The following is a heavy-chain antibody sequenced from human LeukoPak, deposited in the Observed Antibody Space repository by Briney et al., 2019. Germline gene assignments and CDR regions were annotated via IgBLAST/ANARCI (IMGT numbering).Heavy chain of an antibody. V-gene: IGHV1-2*02. CDR3: ARDIVLYRLPMDV. Sequence: ASMQVSCKASGYTSTGYYMHWVRHARGQGLDWIGWINPNSGGTNYAQKFQGRVTMTRDTSISTAYMEVRRLRSDDTAVYYCARDIVLYRLPMDVWGKGTTVTVSS. CDR2: INPNSGGT. CDR1: GYTSTGYY. J-gene: IGHJ6*03. D-gene: IGHD2-8*01.